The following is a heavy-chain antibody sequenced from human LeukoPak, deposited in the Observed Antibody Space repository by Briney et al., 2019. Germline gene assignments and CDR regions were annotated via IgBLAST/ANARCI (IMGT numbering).Heavy chain of an antibody. CDR1: GGSFSGYY. CDR2: INHSGST. V-gene: IGHV4-34*01. J-gene: IGHJ4*02. CDR3: ARPGYCSSTSCSGDY. D-gene: IGHD2-2*01. Sequence: SETLSLTCAVYGGSFSGYYWSWIRQPPGKGLEWIGEINHSGSTNYNPSLKSRVTISVDTSENQFSLKLSSVTAADTAVYYCARPGYCSSTSCSGDYWGQGTLVTVSS.